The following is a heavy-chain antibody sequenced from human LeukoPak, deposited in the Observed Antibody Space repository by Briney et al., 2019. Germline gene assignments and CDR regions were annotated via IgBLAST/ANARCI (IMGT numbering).Heavy chain of an antibody. J-gene: IGHJ4*02. CDR1: GGSISSYY. D-gene: IGHD6-19*01. Sequence: SETLSLTCTVSGGSISSYYWSWIRQPPGKGLEWIGYIYYSGSTNYKPSLKSRVTISVDTSKNQFSLKLSSVTAADTAVYYCARDIKQQWLGWHYFDYWGQGTLVTVSS. CDR3: ARDIKQQWLGWHYFDY. V-gene: IGHV4-59*01. CDR2: IYYSGST.